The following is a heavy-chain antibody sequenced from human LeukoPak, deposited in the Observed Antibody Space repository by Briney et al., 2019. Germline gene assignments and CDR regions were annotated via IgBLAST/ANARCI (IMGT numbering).Heavy chain of an antibody. J-gene: IGHJ4*02. V-gene: IGHV4-59*01. Sequence: SETLSLTCTVSGGSISSYYWNWIRQPPGKELEWIGFTSYSGSTSYNASLKSRVTISVDTSKNQLSLRLTSVTAADTAVYYCARWSGSWYSFDSWGQGALVTVSS. CDR3: ARWSGSWYSFDS. CDR1: GGSISSYY. D-gene: IGHD6-13*01. CDR2: TSYSGST.